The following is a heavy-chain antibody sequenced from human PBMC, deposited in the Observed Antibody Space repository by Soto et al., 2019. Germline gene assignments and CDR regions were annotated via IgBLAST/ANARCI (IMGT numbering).Heavy chain of an antibody. V-gene: IGHV3-21*01. J-gene: IGHJ4*02. D-gene: IGHD6-19*01. Sequence: LRLSCVASGFTCSDYSVSWVRQAPGKGLEWLSSISSSSTFTHYADSVKGRFTISRDNAKNSLYLQMNSLRAEDTTVYYCAAPYSTGHRLLGYWGQGTLVTVSS. CDR2: ISSSSTFT. CDR1: GFTCSDYS. CDR3: AAPYSTGHRLLGY.